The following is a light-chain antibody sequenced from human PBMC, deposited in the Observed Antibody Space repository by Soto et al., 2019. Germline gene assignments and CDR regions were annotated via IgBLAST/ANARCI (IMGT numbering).Light chain of an antibody. CDR3: QHYNSYSEA. CDR2: AAS. Sequence: DMHLSQSQSFLSASLGDRVTISFRASHFISNYLAWYHQKPGEAPKLLIYAASTLQSGVPSRFRGSGSGTEFTLTISNLQPEDFATYYCQHYNSYSEAFGQGTKVDVK. V-gene: IGKV1-9*01. CDR1: HFISNY. J-gene: IGKJ1*01.